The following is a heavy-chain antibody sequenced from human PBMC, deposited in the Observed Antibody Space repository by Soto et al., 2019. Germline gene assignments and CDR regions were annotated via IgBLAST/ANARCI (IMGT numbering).Heavy chain of an antibody. V-gene: IGHV3-49*03. D-gene: IGHD3-3*01. Sequence: PGGSLRLSCTASGLTFGDYVMSWFRQAPGKGLEWVGFIRSKTNGGTTEYAASVEGRFTLSRDDSNSIAYLQMNSLKTEDTAVYYCTSNYDFWSGFYDFDYWGQGTLVTVSS. CDR3: TSNYDFWSGFYDFDY. J-gene: IGHJ4*02. CDR1: GLTFGDYV. CDR2: IRSKTNGGTT.